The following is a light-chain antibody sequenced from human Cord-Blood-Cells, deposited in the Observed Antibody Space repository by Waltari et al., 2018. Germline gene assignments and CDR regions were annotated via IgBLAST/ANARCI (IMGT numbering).Light chain of an antibody. CDR3: QQYDSTPFT. V-gene: IGKV4-1*01. J-gene: IGKJ3*01. CDR1: QSVLYSSNNKNY. Sequence: DIVMTQSPDSLAVSLGERDTITCKSSQSVLYSSNNKNYLAWYQQKPGQPPMLLIYWASTRESGVPDRFSGSGSGTDFTLTISSLQAEDVAVYYCQQYDSTPFTFGPGTKVDIK. CDR2: WAS.